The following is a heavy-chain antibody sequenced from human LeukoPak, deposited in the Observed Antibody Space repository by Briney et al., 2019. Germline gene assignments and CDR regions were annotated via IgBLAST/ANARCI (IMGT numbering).Heavy chain of an antibody. CDR2: IYTSGST. V-gene: IGHV4-61*02. CDR1: GGSISSGSYY. D-gene: IGHD2-15*01. J-gene: IGHJ4*02. CDR3: ARRIRKYLDY. Sequence: SQTLSLTCTVSGGSISSGSYYWSWIRQPAGKGLEWIERIYTSGSTNYNPSLKSRVTISVDTSKNQFSLKLSSVTAADTAVYYCARRIRKYLDYWGQGTLVTVSS.